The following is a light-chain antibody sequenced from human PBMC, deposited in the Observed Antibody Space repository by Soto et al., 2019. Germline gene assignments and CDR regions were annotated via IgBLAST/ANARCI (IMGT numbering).Light chain of an antibody. V-gene: IGKV3-11*01. CDR3: QQRRNWPWLT. CDR2: DAS. CDR1: QSVSDQ. Sequence: EIVLTQSPATLSLSPGERATLSCRTSQSVSDQLAWFQQKPGQAPRLLIYDASNSATGIPARFSGSGYGTDFTLTISSLEPEDVAVYYWQQRRNWPWLTFGGGTKVEI. J-gene: IGKJ4*01.